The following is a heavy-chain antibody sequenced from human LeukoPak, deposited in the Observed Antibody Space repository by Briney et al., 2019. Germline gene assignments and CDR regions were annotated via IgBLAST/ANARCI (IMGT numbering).Heavy chain of an antibody. CDR3: ARESPPYYYDSSGYDY. CDR1: GDSMTSTSHF. D-gene: IGHD3-22*01. J-gene: IGHJ4*02. Sequence: SETLSLTCTVSGDSMTSTSHFWDWIRQPPGKGLEWIGSISYSGSTYYNPSLKSRVTISVDTSKNQFSLRLSSVTAADTAVYYCARESPPYYYDSSGYDYWGQGTLVTVSS. V-gene: IGHV4-39*07. CDR2: ISYSGST.